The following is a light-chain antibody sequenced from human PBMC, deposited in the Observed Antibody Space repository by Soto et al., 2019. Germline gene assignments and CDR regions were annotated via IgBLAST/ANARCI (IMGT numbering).Light chain of an antibody. V-gene: IGKV3-11*01. Sequence: EIVLTQSPATLSLSPGERATLSCRASQSVSSYLAWYHQKPGQAPRLLIYDASNRATAIPARFSGSGSGTDFTLTISSLEPEDFAVYYCQQRSNCPLTFGGGTKVEIK. CDR2: DAS. CDR1: QSVSSY. J-gene: IGKJ4*01. CDR3: QQRSNCPLT.